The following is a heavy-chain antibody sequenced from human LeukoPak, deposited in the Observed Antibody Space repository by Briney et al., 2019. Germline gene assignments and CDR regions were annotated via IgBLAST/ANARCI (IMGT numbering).Heavy chain of an antibody. CDR2: IWYDGSNK. CDR3: ARDRRSALTWTNYGMDV. D-gene: IGHD1-14*01. Sequence: PPGGSLRLSCAASGFTFSSYGMHWVRQAPGKGLEWVAVIWYDGSNKYYADSVKGRFTISRDNSKNTLYLQMNSLRAEDTAVYYCARDRRSALTWTNYGMDVWGQGTTVTVSS. J-gene: IGHJ6*02. V-gene: IGHV3-33*01. CDR1: GFTFSSYG.